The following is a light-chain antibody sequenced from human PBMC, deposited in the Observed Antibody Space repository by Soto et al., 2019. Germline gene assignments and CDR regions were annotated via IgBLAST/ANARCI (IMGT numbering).Light chain of an antibody. V-gene: IGKV3D-20*02. J-gene: IGKJ5*01. CDR3: QQRSNWPTST. CDR2: DAX. CDR1: HNSMINY. Sequence: IVLTQSPGTLPLSPGERATLFXRVSHNSMINYLAWYQQKPXXSTRLXXXDAXTRAAGIPDRLSGSGSGTDFTLTISSLEPEDFAGYYCQQRSNWPTSTFGQGTRLDIK.